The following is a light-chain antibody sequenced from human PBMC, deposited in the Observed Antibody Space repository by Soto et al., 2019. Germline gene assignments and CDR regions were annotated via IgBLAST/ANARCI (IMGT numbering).Light chain of an antibody. CDR1: QSVSSY. CDR3: QQRSNWLT. V-gene: IGKV3-11*01. J-gene: IGKJ4*01. CDR2: DAS. Sequence: EIVLTQSPATLSLSPGERATLSCRASQSVSSYLAWYQQKPGQAPRLLIYDASNRATGIPARFSGSRSATDFTLTITSLGPEDFAVYYCQQRSNWLTFGGGTKVEIK.